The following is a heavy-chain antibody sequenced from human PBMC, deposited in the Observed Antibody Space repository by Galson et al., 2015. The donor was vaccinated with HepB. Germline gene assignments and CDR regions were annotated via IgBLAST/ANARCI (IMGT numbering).Heavy chain of an antibody. J-gene: IGHJ4*02. Sequence: SLRLSCAASGFTFSSYSMNWVRQAPGKGLEWVSSISGSSNYIYYANSVKGRFTISRDDAKNSLFLQMNSLRAEDTAIYYCARDESGAVAGGKSDYWGQGTLVTVSS. CDR1: GFTFSSYS. D-gene: IGHD6-19*01. V-gene: IGHV3-21*01. CDR2: ISGSSNYI. CDR3: ARDESGAVAGGKSDY.